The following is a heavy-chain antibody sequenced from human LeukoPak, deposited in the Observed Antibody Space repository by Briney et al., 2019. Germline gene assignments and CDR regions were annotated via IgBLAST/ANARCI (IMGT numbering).Heavy chain of an antibody. CDR1: GFTFSDYY. D-gene: IGHD2-15*01. Sequence: RSGGSLRLSCAASGFTFSDYYMSWIRQTPGKGLEWVSYISSSGSAMFYADSVKGRFTISGDNAKNSLYLQMNSLRAEDTAVYYCARVVYCSGGSCHVFAFDIWGQGTMVTVSS. CDR3: ARVVYCSGGSCHVFAFDI. J-gene: IGHJ3*02. V-gene: IGHV3-11*01. CDR2: ISSSGSAM.